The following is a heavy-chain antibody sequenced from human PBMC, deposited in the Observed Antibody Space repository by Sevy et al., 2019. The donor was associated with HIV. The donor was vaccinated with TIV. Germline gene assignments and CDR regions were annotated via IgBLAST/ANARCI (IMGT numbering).Heavy chain of an antibody. J-gene: IGHJ4*02. CDR3: ARAAPYYDIVTGYKD. CDR2: ISSSSSYM. CDR1: GFTFSSYS. Sequence: GGSLRLSCAASGFTFSSYSMNWVRQAPGKGLEWVSSISSSSSYMYYADSVKGQFTISRDKAKNSLNRQMNSLRAEDKAVYYCARAAPYYDIVTGYKDWGQGTLVTVSS. V-gene: IGHV3-21*01. D-gene: IGHD3-9*01.